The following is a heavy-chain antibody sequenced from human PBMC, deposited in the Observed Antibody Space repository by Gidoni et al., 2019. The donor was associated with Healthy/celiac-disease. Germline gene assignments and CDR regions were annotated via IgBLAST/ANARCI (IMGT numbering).Heavy chain of an antibody. J-gene: IGHJ4*02. Sequence: QVQLVQSGAEVKKPGASVKVSCKASGYTFTSYGISWVRQAPGQGLEWMGWISAYNGNTNYAQKLQGRVTMTTDTSTSTAYMELRSLRSDDTAVYYCARDLLLETYDFWSGYYHFDYWGQGTLVTVSS. CDR3: ARDLLLETYDFWSGYYHFDY. CDR2: ISAYNGNT. D-gene: IGHD3-3*01. V-gene: IGHV1-18*01. CDR1: GYTFTSYG.